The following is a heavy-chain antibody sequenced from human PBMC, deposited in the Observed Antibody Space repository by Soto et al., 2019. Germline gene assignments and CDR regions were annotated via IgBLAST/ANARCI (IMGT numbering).Heavy chain of an antibody. V-gene: IGHV4-59*01. J-gene: IGHJ5*02. Sequence: SETLSLTCTVSGGSISSYYWSWIRQPPGKGLEWIGYIYYSGSTNYNPSLKSRVTISVDTSKNQFSLKLSSVTAADTAVYYCARGVIVATMPGVRWLDPWGQGTLVTVSS. CDR1: GGSISSYY. CDR3: ARGVIVATMPGVRWLDP. CDR2: IYYSGST. D-gene: IGHD5-12*01.